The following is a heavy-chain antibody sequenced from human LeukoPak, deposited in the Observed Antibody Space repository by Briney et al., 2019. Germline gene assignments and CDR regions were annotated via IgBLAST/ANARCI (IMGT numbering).Heavy chain of an antibody. CDR2: INPNSGGT. Sequence: GASVKVSCKVYGHTFTGNYMHWVRQAPGQGLEWMGWINPNSGGTNYAQKFQGRVTMTRDTSISTAYMELSRLRSDDTAVYYCARVEAVAGYYFDYWGQGTLVTVSS. V-gene: IGHV1-2*02. CDR1: GHTFTGNY. CDR3: ARVEAVAGYYFDY. D-gene: IGHD6-19*01. J-gene: IGHJ4*02.